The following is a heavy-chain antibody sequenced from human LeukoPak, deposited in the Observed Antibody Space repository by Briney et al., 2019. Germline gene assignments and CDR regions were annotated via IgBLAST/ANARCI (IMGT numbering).Heavy chain of an antibody. V-gene: IGHV3-30*02. CDR3: AARDFWSGPASDY. D-gene: IGHD3-3*01. Sequence: GGSLRLSCAASGFTFSSYGTHWVRQAPGKGLEWVAFIRYDGSEKYYADSVKGRFTISRDNSKNTLYLQMNSLRVEDTAVYYCAARDFWSGPASDYWGQGALVTVSS. CDR1: GFTFSSYG. J-gene: IGHJ4*02. CDR2: IRYDGSEK.